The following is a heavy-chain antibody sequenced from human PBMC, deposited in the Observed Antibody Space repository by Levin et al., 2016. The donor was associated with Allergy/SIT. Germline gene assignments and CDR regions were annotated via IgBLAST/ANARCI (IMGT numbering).Heavy chain of an antibody. Sequence: SETLSLTCTVSGGSISSYYWSWIRQPPGKGLEWIGYIYYSGSTNYNPSLKSRVTISVDTSKNQFSLKLSSVTAADTAVYYCARVVWFGEFGFDYWGQGTLVTVSS. J-gene: IGHJ4*02. D-gene: IGHD3-10*01. V-gene: IGHV4-59*01. CDR2: IYYSGST. CDR3: ARVVWFGEFGFDY. CDR1: GGSISSYY.